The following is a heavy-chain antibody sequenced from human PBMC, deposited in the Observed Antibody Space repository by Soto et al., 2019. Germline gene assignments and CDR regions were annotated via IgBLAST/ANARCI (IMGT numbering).Heavy chain of an antibody. J-gene: IGHJ6*02. V-gene: IGHV1-69*08. CDR1: GGTFSSYT. CDR2: IIPILGIA. D-gene: IGHD6-19*01. Sequence: QVQLVQSGAEVKKPGSSVKVSCKASGGTFSSYTISWVRQAPGQGLEWMGRIIPILGIANYAQKFQGRVTITADKSTSTAYMELSSLRSEDTAVYYCARDRIAVAGTVPYMDVWGQGTTVTVSS. CDR3: ARDRIAVAGTVPYMDV.